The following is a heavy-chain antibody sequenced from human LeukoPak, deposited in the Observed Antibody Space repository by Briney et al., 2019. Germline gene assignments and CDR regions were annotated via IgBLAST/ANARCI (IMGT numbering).Heavy chain of an antibody. CDR3: ARGPEEWELHQD. CDR1: GYTFTDDY. Sequence: ASVTVSCKASGYTFTDDYIHWVRQAPGQGLEWMGWIYPNTGGTNYAQKFQGRVTITRDTSISTAYMELSRLRSDDTAVYYCARGPEEWELHQDWGQGTLVTVSS. J-gene: IGHJ4*02. V-gene: IGHV1-2*02. D-gene: IGHD1-26*01. CDR2: IYPNTGGT.